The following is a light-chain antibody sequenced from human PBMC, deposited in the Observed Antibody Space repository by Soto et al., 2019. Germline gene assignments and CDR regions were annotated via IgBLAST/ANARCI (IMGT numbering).Light chain of an antibody. CDR3: QQYNSYV. CDR1: QSISSW. V-gene: IGKV1-5*01. Sequence: DIQMTQSPSTLSASVGDRVTITCRASQSISSWLAWYQQKPGKAPKLLIYDASSLESGVPSRFSGSGSGTEFTLTIRGLQPDDFATYYCQQYNSYVVGQGTKLEIK. CDR2: DAS. J-gene: IGKJ2*01.